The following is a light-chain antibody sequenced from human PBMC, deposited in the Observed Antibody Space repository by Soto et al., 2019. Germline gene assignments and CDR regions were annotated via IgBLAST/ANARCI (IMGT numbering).Light chain of an antibody. J-gene: IGKJ1*01. CDR3: QQYNNWPPWT. Sequence: ELVMTQSPATLSVSPGERATLSCRASQSVSSNLAWYQQKPGQAPRLLIYGASTRSTGIPARFSGSGSGTEFTPTISSLQSEDFAAYYCQQYNNWPPWTFGQGTKVEIK. CDR2: GAS. V-gene: IGKV3-15*01. CDR1: QSVSSN.